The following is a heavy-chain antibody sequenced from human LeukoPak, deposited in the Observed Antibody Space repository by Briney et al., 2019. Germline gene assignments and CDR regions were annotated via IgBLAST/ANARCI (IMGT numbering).Heavy chain of an antibody. CDR1: GFTFSGYW. D-gene: IGHD3-10*01. J-gene: IGHJ4*02. CDR2: ISGDGSAT. Sequence: PGGSVRLSCAASGFTFSGYWMHWLRQAPGRGLVWVSRISGDGSATNYAESVKGRFTISRDNAKNTRYMQMYSLRPGDTALYFRVRDSGRGSRRAGPVDYGGQGRLVTASS. V-gene: IGHV3-74*01. CDR3: VRDSGRGSRRAGPVDY.